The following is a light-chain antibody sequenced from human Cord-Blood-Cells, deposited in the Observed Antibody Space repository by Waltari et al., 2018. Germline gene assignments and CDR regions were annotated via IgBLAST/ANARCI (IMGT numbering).Light chain of an antibody. CDR2: AAS. V-gene: IGKV1-39*01. J-gene: IGKJ2*01. CDR3: QQSYSTPMYT. Sequence: DIQMTQSPSSLSASVGDRVTITCRASQSSSSYLNWYQQKPGKAPKLLIDAASSLQSGVPSRFSGSGSGTDFTLTISSLQPEDFATYYCQQSYSTPMYTFGQGTKLEIK. CDR1: QSSSSY.